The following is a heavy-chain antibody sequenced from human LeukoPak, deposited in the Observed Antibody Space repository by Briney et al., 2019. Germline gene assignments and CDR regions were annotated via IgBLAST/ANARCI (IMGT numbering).Heavy chain of an antibody. J-gene: IGHJ4*02. Sequence: GGSLRLSCVVSGFTFSDYAMSWVRQAPGKGLEWVSTISGSGGRSYSEDPVKGRFTISRDNSRDTLYLQMNNARVDDTAVYYCAKEVGYGSPYFGYWGQGTLVTVSS. CDR3: AKEVGYGSPYFGY. V-gene: IGHV3-23*01. CDR1: GFTFSDYA. CDR2: ISGSGGRS. D-gene: IGHD5-12*01.